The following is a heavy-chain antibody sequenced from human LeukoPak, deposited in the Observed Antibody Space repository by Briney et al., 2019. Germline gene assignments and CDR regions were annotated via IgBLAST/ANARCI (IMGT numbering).Heavy chain of an antibody. D-gene: IGHD2-15*01. V-gene: IGHV1-18*04. CDR1: GYSFTSYG. CDR3: ARVYCSGGSCYWFDP. CDR2: ISSYDGNT. Sequence: ASVKISCKASGYSFTSYGISWVRQAPGQGLEWMGWISSYDGNTNYAQKLQGRVTMTTDTSTSTAYMELRSLRSDDTAVYYCARVYCSGGSCYWFDPWGQGTLVTVSS. J-gene: IGHJ5*02.